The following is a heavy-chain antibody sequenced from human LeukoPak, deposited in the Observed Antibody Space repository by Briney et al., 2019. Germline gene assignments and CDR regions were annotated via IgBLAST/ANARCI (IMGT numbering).Heavy chain of an antibody. CDR3: AKDVRDHSGYYFDY. D-gene: IGHD5-12*01. V-gene: IGHV3-23*01. CDR1: GFTFSSYA. J-gene: IGHJ4*02. Sequence: GGSLRLSCAASGFTFSSYAMSWVRQAPGKGLEWVSAISGSGGSTYYADSVKGRFTISRDNSKNALYLQMNSLRAEDTAVYYCAKDVRDHSGYYFDYWGQGTLVTVSS. CDR2: ISGSGGST.